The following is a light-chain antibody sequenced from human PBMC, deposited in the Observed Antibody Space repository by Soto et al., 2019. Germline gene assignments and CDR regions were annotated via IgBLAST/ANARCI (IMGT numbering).Light chain of an antibody. V-gene: IGLV1-51*01. CDR3: GTWDSSLSAAV. J-gene: IGLJ7*01. CDR2: DNN. Sequence: QAVVTQPPSVSAAPGQKVTISCSGSSSNIGNNYVSWYQQLPGTAPKLLIYDNNKRPSGIPDRFSGSKSGTSATLGITGLQTGDEAYYYCGTWDSSLSAAVFGGGTQLTVL. CDR1: SSNIGNNY.